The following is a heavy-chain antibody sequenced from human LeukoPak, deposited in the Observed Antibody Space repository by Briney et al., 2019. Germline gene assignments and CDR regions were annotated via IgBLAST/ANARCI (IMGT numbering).Heavy chain of an antibody. D-gene: IGHD1-26*01. Sequence: PGGSLRLSCAASGFTFSSYAMHWVRQAPGKGLEWVAVISYDGSNKYYADSVKGRFTISRDNSKNTLYLQMNSLRAEDTAVYYCARSRGSYGAFDIWGQGTMVTVSS. J-gene: IGHJ3*02. CDR3: ARSRGSYGAFDI. CDR1: GFTFSSYA. CDR2: ISYDGSNK. V-gene: IGHV3-30-3*01.